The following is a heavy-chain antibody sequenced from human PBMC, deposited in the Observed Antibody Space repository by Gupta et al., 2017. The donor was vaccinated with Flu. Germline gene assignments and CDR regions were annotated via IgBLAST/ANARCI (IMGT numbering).Heavy chain of an antibody. CDR2: ISSSSSSI. CDR1: GFTFSGYS. CDR3: ARDGGGDHFDF. Sequence: EVQLVESGGGLVKPGGSLRLSCEASGFTFSGYSMNWVRQAPGKGLQWVSSISSSSSSIYYADSVKGRFPISRDNAKNSLSLQMNSLRAEDTAVYYCARDGGGDHFDFWGQGTLVTVSS. V-gene: IGHV3-21*02. J-gene: IGHJ4*02. D-gene: IGHD4-17*01.